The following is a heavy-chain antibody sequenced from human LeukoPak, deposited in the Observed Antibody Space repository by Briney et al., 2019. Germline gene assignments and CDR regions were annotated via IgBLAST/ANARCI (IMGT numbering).Heavy chain of an antibody. Sequence: GGSLRLSCAASGFTFSSYSMNWVRQAPGKGLEWVSYISSSSSTIYYADSVKSRFTISRDNAKNSLYLQMNSLTAEDTAVYYCATIVVVRGVTYWGQGTLVTVSS. V-gene: IGHV3-48*01. CDR1: GFTFSSYS. CDR2: ISSSSSTI. D-gene: IGHD3-10*01. CDR3: ATIVVVRGVTY. J-gene: IGHJ4*02.